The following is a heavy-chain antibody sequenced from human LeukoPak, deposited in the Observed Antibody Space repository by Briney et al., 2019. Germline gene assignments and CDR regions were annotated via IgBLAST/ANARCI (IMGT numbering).Heavy chain of an antibody. Sequence: SGTLSLTCAVSGAAISSSNWWTWVPQPPGKGLEWIGEIYYSGTTNYNPSLKSRVTISIDESKNQFSLNLTSVTAADTAVFYCARSWVGGNYRDTFNLWGQGTMVTVSS. CDR1: GAAISSSNW. V-gene: IGHV4-4*02. CDR3: ARSWVGGNYRDTFNL. D-gene: IGHD1-26*01. CDR2: IYYSGTT. J-gene: IGHJ3*01.